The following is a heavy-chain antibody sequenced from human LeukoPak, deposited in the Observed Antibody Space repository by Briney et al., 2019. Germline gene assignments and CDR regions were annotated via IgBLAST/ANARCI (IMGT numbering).Heavy chain of an antibody. D-gene: IGHD3-22*01. CDR1: GFTFSSYA. Sequence: GGSLRLSCAASGFTFSSYAISWVRQAPGKGLEWVSAISGSGGSTYYADSVKGRFTISRDNSKNTLYLQMNSLRAEDTAVYYCARKSRITMIVVVINYFDYWGQGTLVTVSS. CDR2: ISGSGGST. CDR3: ARKSRITMIVVVINYFDY. J-gene: IGHJ4*02. V-gene: IGHV3-23*01.